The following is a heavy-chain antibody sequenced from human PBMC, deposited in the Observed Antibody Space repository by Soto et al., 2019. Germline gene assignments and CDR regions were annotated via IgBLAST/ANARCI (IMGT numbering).Heavy chain of an antibody. CDR2: IYSDGRT. CDR3: ARVGQLTIAVPGKNWFDP. J-gene: IGHJ5*02. D-gene: IGHD6-19*01. CDR1: GFTVSSNY. V-gene: IGHV3-66*01. Sequence: QLMESGGGLVQPGGSLRLSCAASGFTVSSNYMSWVRQAPGKGLEWVSVIYSDGRTYYADSVKGRFTISRDNSENMVFLQMNSLRAEDTAIYYCARVGQLTIAVPGKNWFDPWGQGTLVTVSS.